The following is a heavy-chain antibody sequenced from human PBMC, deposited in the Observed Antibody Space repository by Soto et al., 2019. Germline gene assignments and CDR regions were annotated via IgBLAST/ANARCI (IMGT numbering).Heavy chain of an antibody. Sequence: GGSLRLSXAASGFTLSSYWMSWIRQVPGKGLEWVANTKGDGSEMYLIDSVAGRFTISRDNARNTVSLQMNNLRVEDTALYYCVRHGRGGWHFDSWGQGTLVTVSS. D-gene: IGHD6-19*01. CDR1: GFTLSSYW. CDR2: TKGDGSEM. J-gene: IGHJ4*02. CDR3: VRHGRGGWHFDS. V-gene: IGHV3-7*01.